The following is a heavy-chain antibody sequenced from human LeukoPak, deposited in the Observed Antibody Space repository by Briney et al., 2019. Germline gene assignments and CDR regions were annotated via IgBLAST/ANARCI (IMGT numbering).Heavy chain of an antibody. J-gene: IGHJ4*02. V-gene: IGHV3-30*03. Sequence: GRSLRLSCAASGFTFSSYGMHWVRQAPGKGLEGVAVISYDGSDKYYADSVKGRFTISRDNSKNTLYLQMNSLRAEDTAVYYCASSSSWYFDYWGQGTLVTVSS. CDR1: GFTFSSYG. CDR2: ISYDGSDK. D-gene: IGHD6-13*01. CDR3: ASSSSWYFDY.